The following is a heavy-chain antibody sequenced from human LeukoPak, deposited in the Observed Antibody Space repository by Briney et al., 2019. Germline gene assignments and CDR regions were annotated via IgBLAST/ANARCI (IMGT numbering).Heavy chain of an antibody. CDR1: GFTFSSYN. CDR2: ISSSSSTI. D-gene: IGHD3-9*01. CDR3: AKSQYSSLRYFDWLNYFDY. J-gene: IGHJ4*02. V-gene: IGHV3-48*01. Sequence: GGSLRLSCAASGFTFSSYNMNWVRQAPGKGLEWVSYISSSSSTIYYADSVKGRFTISRDNSKNTLYLQMNSLRAEDTAVYYCAKSQYSSLRYFDWLNYFDYWGQGTLVTVSS.